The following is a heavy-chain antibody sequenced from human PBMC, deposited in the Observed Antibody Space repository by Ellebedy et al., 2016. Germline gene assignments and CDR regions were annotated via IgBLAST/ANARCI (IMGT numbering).Heavy chain of an antibody. J-gene: IGHJ4*02. CDR3: ARGQDYGGNSDLDY. D-gene: IGHD4-23*01. CDR2: IIPILGIA. Sequence: ASVKVSCKASGGTFSNYTISWVRQAPGHGLEWMGRIIPILGIANYAQKFQGRVTITADKSTSTAHMELTSLRSDDTAVYYCARGQDYGGNSDLDYWGQGTLVTVSS. V-gene: IGHV1-69*02. CDR1: GGTFSNYT.